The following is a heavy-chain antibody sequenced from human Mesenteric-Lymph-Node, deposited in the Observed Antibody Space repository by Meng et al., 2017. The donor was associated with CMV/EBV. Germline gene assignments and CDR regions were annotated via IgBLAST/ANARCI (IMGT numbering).Heavy chain of an antibody. V-gene: IGHV4-39*07. D-gene: IGHD3-3*01. J-gene: IGHJ5*02. CDR3: ARGGHYDFWSGYYTQHWFDP. Sequence: SETLSLTCTVSGGSISSSSYYWGWIRQPPGKGLEWIGSIYYSGSTYYNPSLKSRVTISVDTSKNQFSLKLSSVTAADTAVYYCARGGHYDFWSGYYTQHWFDPWGQGTLVTVPQ. CDR2: IYYSGST. CDR1: GGSISSSSYY.